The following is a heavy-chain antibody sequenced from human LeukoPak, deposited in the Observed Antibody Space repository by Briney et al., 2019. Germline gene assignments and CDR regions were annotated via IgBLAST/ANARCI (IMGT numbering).Heavy chain of an antibody. CDR1: GFTFISYW. Sequence: GGSLRLSCAASGFTFISYWMYWVRQAPGKGLVWVSRISSDGSGTNYADSVKGRFTISRDNAKNTLYLEMNSLRVEDTAVYYCSRAVTPRTGFDYWGQGTLVIVSS. D-gene: IGHD3/OR15-3a*01. J-gene: IGHJ4*02. CDR2: ISSDGSGT. V-gene: IGHV3-74*01. CDR3: SRAVTPRTGFDY.